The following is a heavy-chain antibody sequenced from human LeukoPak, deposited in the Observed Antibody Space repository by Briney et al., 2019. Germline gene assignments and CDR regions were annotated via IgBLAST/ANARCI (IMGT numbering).Heavy chain of an antibody. CDR1: GGSLSSHY. Sequence: SETLSLTCTVSGGSLSSHYWSWVRQPPGKGLEWIGYIYYSGSTNYNPSLKSRVTISVDTSKNQFSLKLSSVTAADTAVYYCARASRDYYYYYMDVWGKGTTVTVSS. CDR3: ARASRDYYYYYMDV. CDR2: IYYSGST. J-gene: IGHJ6*03. V-gene: IGHV4-59*11.